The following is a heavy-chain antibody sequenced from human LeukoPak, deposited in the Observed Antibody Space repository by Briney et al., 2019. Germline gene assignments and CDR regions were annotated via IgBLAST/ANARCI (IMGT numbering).Heavy chain of an antibody. V-gene: IGHV3-74*01. D-gene: IGHD3-22*01. J-gene: IGHJ4*02. Sequence: GGSLRLSCAVSGLTFSGYWMHWVRQAPGKGLVWVSRIHTDGSSTTYADSVKGRFTISRDNAKNTLYLQMNSLRAEDTAVYYCARGGYYDSSGYSDYWGQGTLVTVSS. CDR3: ARGGYYDSSGYSDY. CDR1: GLTFSGYW. CDR2: IHTDGSST.